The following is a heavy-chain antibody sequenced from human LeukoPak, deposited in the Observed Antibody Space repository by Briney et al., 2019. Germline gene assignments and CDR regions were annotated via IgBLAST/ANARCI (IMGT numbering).Heavy chain of an antibody. D-gene: IGHD2-21*01. CDR3: ARDGGDQGVDY. J-gene: IGHJ4*02. CDR1: GYTFTGYY. Sequence: ASVKVSCKASGYTFTGYYMHWVRQAPGQGLEWMGWINPNSGGTNYAQKFQGRVTMSRDTSIRTAYMELSRLRSDDAAVYDCARDGGDQGVDYWGQGTLATVSS. V-gene: IGHV1-2*02. CDR2: INPNSGGT.